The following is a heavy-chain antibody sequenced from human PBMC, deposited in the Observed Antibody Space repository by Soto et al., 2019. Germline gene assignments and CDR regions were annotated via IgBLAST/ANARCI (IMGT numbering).Heavy chain of an antibody. CDR1: GFAFSSLG. D-gene: IGHD1-1*01. J-gene: IGHJ4*02. Sequence: QVQLVESGGGVVQPGRSLRLSCAASGFAFSSLGMHWVRQAPGKGLEWVALLWFDGSKEFYAASVKGRFTISRDNSKNTLYLQMNSLRAEATAVYYCARGSGPNYFDYWGQGALVTVSS. V-gene: IGHV3-33*01. CDR2: LWFDGSKE. CDR3: ARGSGPNYFDY.